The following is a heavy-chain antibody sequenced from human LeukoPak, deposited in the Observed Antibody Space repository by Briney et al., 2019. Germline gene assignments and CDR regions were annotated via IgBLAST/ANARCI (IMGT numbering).Heavy chain of an antibody. Sequence: SETLSLTCTVSGASISSRNYYWAWIRQPPGKGLEWIGSVSSSGSTYYNPSLKSRVTISIDTSRNQFSLSLRSVTAADTVVYYCARGAMALNDYWGQGTLVTVSS. CDR3: ARGAMALNDY. CDR1: GASISSRNYY. D-gene: IGHD5-24*01. V-gene: IGHV4-39*07. J-gene: IGHJ4*02. CDR2: VSSSGST.